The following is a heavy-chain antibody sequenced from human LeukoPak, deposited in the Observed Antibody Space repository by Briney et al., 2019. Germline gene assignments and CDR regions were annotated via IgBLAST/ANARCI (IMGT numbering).Heavy chain of an antibody. CDR2: IDSGGST. CDR1: GFMFSRYT. J-gene: IGHJ2*01. D-gene: IGHD4-23*01. V-gene: IGHV3-53*01. CDR3: ARSHGGTSIFWYFDL. Sequence: GGSLRLSCAASGFMFSRYTMNWVRQAPGKGLEWVSLIDSGGSTYYADSVTGRFTISRDNSKNTLYLQMNSLRAEDTALYYCARSHGGTSIFWYFDLWGRGTLVTVSS.